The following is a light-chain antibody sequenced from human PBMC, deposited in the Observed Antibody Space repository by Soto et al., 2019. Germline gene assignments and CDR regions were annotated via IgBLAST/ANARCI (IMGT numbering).Light chain of an antibody. V-gene: IGLV1-51*01. CDR1: SSNIGNNY. CDR3: GTWDSSLSAVV. J-gene: IGLJ2*01. Sequence: QSVLTQPPSVSAAPGQKVTISCSGSSSNIGNNYVSWYQHLPGTAPQLLISVNNKRPSGIPDRFSGSKSGTSATLDITGLQTGDEGDYYCGTWDSSLSAVVFGGGTKLTVL. CDR2: VNN.